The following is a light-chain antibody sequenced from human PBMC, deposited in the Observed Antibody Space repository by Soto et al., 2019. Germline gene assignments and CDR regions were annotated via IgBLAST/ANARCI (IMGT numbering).Light chain of an antibody. V-gene: IGKV3-11*01. CDR3: QQRSNGFT. Sequence: EIVLTQSPATLSLSPGDTATLSCRASQSVSSYLAWYRQKPGQAPRLLIYDASNRATAIPARFSGSGSGTDFILTISSLEPEDFAVYYCQQRSNGFTFGPGTRVDIK. CDR2: DAS. CDR1: QSVSSY. J-gene: IGKJ3*01.